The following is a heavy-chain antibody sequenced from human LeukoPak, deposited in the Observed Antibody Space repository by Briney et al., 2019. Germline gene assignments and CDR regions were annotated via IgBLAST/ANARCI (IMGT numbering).Heavy chain of an antibody. D-gene: IGHD5/OR15-5a*01. Sequence: GESLKISCKGSGYSFTNYWIGWVRQMPGKGLEWMGIIYPGDSDIRYNPSFQGQVTISVDKSINTAYVQWSSLKASDTAIYYCARHGSVVGLSLRRYYYMDVWGKGTTVTVSS. CDR2: IYPGDSDI. CDR3: ARHGSVVGLSLRRYYYMDV. V-gene: IGHV5-51*01. J-gene: IGHJ6*03. CDR1: GYSFTNYW.